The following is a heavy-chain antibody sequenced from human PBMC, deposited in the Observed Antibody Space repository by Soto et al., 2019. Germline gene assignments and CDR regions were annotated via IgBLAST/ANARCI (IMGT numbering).Heavy chain of an antibody. CDR1: GGSSNGYY. CDR3: AREIAAAGGGEWSDH. J-gene: IGHJ5*02. CDR2: INHSGST. Sequence: SQTLSLTWAGYGGSSNGYYWWWVRHRPGKGLEWIREINHSGSTNYNPSIKSRVTISVXXXXXXFXLXLXXXPATXTAVYYCAREIAAAGGGEWSDHWRQGTLVTVSA. D-gene: IGHD6-13*01. V-gene: IGHV4-34*01.